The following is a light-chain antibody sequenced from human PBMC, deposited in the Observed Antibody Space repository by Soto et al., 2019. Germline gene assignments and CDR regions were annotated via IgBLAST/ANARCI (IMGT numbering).Light chain of an antibody. J-gene: IGLJ1*01. CDR1: SSDVGAFNY. CDR3: CSYASGSIYV. V-gene: IGLV2-14*01. Sequence: QSALTQPASVSGSPGQSITISCTGTSSDVGAFNYVSWYLQYPGKAPKLMIYEVGNRPSGVSNRFSGSKSGNTTSLTISGLLAEDEADYYCCSYASGSIYVFGTGSKLTVL. CDR2: EVG.